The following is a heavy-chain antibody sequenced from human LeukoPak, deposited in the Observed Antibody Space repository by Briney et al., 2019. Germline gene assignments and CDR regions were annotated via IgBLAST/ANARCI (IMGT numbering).Heavy chain of an antibody. CDR3: ARVYCTNGVCPPGTY. V-gene: IGHV1-46*01. Sequence: ASVKVSCKASGYTFTSYYMHWVRQAPGQGLEWMGMINPSGGSTSYAQKFQGRVTMTRDTSTSTVYMELSSLRSGDTAMYYCARVYCTNGVCPPGTYWGQGTLATVPS. CDR1: GYTFTSYY. CDR2: INPSGGST. J-gene: IGHJ4*02. D-gene: IGHD2-8*01.